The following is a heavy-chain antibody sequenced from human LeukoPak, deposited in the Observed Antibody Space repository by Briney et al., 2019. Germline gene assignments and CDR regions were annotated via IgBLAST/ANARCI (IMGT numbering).Heavy chain of an antibody. V-gene: IGHV5-51*01. Sequence: GESLKISCKGSGYSFTSYWIGWVRQMPGKGLEWMGIIYPGDSDTRYGPSFQGQVTISADKSISTAYLQWSSLKASDTAMYYCARAYYYDSSGYGHFDYWGQGTLVTVSS. CDR3: ARAYYYDSSGYGHFDY. J-gene: IGHJ4*02. CDR2: IYPGDSDT. D-gene: IGHD3-22*01. CDR1: GYSFTSYW.